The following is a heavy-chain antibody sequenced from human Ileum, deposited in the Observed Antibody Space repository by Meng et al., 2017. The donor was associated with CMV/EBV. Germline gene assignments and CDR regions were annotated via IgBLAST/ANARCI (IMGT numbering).Heavy chain of an antibody. Sequence: VSGCSISRANGCTWVRQTPGKGLEWMGEVYRGGNAMYNPSLQSRLTISVDDSTNQVSLRLRSVTAADTAMYYCTTGSAYSPPGQFHQWGQGTLVTVSS. CDR2: VYRGGNA. V-gene: IGHV4-4*02. J-gene: IGHJ4*02. CDR1: GCSISRANG. CDR3: TTGSAYSPPGQFHQ. D-gene: IGHD3-22*01.